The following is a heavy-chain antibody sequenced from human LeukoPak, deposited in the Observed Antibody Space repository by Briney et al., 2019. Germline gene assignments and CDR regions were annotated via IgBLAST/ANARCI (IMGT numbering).Heavy chain of an antibody. CDR1: GFIVSSNY. D-gene: IGHD6-13*01. Sequence: GGSLRLSCAASGFIVSSNYMNWVRQAPGKGLEWVSDIYYGGSTYYADSVKGRFTISRDNSKNTLYLQMNSLRAEDTAVYYCARTYSSSSYSPFDYWGQGTLVTVSS. V-gene: IGHV3-53*01. J-gene: IGHJ4*02. CDR3: ARTYSSSSYSPFDY. CDR2: IYYGGST.